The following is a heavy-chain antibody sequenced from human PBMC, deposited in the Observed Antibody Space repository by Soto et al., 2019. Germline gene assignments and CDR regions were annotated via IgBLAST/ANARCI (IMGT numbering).Heavy chain of an antibody. J-gene: IGHJ6*02. Sequence: ASVKVSCKASGYTFTSYAMNWVRQAPGQGLEWMGWINTNTGNPTYAQGFTGRFVFSLDTSVSTAYLQICSLEAEDTAVYYCAREAAFDFWSGYLGAPYYYYYYGMDVWGQGTTVTVSS. CDR1: GYTFTSYA. CDR3: AREAAFDFWSGYLGAPYYYYYYGMDV. CDR2: INTNTGNP. D-gene: IGHD3-3*01. V-gene: IGHV7-4-1*01.